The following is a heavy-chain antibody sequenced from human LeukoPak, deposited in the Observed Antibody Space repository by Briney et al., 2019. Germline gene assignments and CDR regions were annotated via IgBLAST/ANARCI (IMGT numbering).Heavy chain of an antibody. CDR3: ARVGVAAAGRGFDY. CDR2: SRNKANSYIT. Sequence: GGSLRLSCAASGFTFSDHYMDWVRQAPGKGLEWVGRSRNKANSYITEYAASVKGRFSISRDKSRNSMYLQMNSLKTEDTAVYYCARVGVAAAGRGFDYWGQGTLVTVSS. J-gene: IGHJ4*02. CDR1: GFTFSDHY. D-gene: IGHD6-13*01. V-gene: IGHV3-72*01.